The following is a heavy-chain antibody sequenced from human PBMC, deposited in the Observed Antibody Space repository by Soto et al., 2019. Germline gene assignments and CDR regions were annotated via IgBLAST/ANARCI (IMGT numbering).Heavy chain of an antibody. Sequence: ASVKVSCKASGYTFTSYYMHWVRQAPGQGLEWMGIINPSGGSTSYAQKFQGRVTMTRDTSTSTVYMELSSLRSEDTAVYYCARSRGYYGSGSYYKGFDYWGQGTLVTVPS. CDR1: GYTFTSYY. D-gene: IGHD3-10*01. CDR2: INPSGGST. V-gene: IGHV1-46*01. CDR3: ARSRGYYGSGSYYKGFDY. J-gene: IGHJ4*02.